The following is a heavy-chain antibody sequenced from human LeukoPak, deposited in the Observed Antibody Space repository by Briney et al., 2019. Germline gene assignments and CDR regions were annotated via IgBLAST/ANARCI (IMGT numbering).Heavy chain of an antibody. CDR2: MNPKTGNT. CDR3: VRIDYSNAFDI. Sequence: ASVKVSCKASGYTFTGYYMHWVRQATGQGLEWMGWMNPKTGNTGSAQKLQGRVTITGNTSISTAYMELSSLRSEDTVVYYCVRIDYSNAFDIWGQGTMVTVSS. D-gene: IGHD4-11*01. V-gene: IGHV1-8*03. J-gene: IGHJ3*02. CDR1: GYTFTGYY.